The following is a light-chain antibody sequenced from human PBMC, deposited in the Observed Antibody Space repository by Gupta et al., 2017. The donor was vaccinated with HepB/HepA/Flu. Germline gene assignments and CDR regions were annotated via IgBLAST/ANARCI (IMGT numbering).Light chain of an antibody. CDR2: GAS. J-gene: IGKJ4*01. CDR1: QSVSSN. Sequence: IVMTQSPATLSVSPGERAPLSCRASQSVSSNFAWYQQKPGQAPRLLIYGASTRATGIPARFSGSGSGTEFTLTISSLQSEDFAVYYCQQYNNWPPLTFGGGTKVEIK. V-gene: IGKV3-15*01. CDR3: QQYNNWPPLT.